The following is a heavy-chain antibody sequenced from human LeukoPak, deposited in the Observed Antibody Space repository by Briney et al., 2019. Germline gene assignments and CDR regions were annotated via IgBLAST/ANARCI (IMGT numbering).Heavy chain of an antibody. Sequence: SETLSLTCTVSGGSISSGSYYWSWIRQPAGKGLEWIGRIYTSGSTNYNPSLKSQITISVDTSKNQFSLRLSSVTAADTAVYYCARVRYDSSGYNHWSQGTLVTVSS. V-gene: IGHV4-61*02. CDR2: IYTSGST. J-gene: IGHJ4*02. CDR3: ARVRYDSSGYNH. D-gene: IGHD3-22*01. CDR1: GGSISSGSYY.